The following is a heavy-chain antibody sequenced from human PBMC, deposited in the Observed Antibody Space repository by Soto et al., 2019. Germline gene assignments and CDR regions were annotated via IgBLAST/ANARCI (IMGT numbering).Heavy chain of an antibody. D-gene: IGHD1-1*01. CDR3: VRDGTKTLRDWFDP. J-gene: IGHJ5*02. CDR1: GASISGFY. CDR2: IYATGTT. V-gene: IGHV4-4*07. Sequence: KTSETLSLTCTVSGASISGFYWSWIRKSAGKGLEWIGRIYATGTTDYNPSLKSRVMMSVDTSTKQFSLKLRSVTAADTAVYYCVRDGTKTLRDWFDPWGQGISVTVSS.